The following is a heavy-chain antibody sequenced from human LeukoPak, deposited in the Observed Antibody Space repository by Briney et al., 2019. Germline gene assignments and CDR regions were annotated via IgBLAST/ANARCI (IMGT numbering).Heavy chain of an antibody. CDR3: AREPYGGNLYYFDY. V-gene: IGHV3-53*01. CDR1: GFTVSSNY. D-gene: IGHD4-23*01. Sequence: GGSLRLSCADSGFTVSSNYMNWVRQAPGKGLEWVSVIYSGGSTYYADSVKGRFTISRDNSKNTLYLQMNSLRAEDTAVYYCAREPYGGNLYYFDYWGQGTLVTVSS. J-gene: IGHJ4*02. CDR2: IYSGGST.